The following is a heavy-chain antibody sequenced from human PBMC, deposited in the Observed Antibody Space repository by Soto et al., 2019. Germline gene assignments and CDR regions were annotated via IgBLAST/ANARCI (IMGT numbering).Heavy chain of an antibody. CDR3: AGGVGVVVVAATD. Sequence: QVQLVQSGAEVKKPGSSVKVSCKASGGTFSSYAISWVRQAPGQGLEWMGGIIPIFGTANYAQKFQGRVTMTAEESTSTAYRGVSSLRSEDTAVYYCAGGVGVVVVAATDWGQGTLVTVSS. CDR2: IIPIFGTA. CDR1: GGTFSSYA. D-gene: IGHD2-15*01. V-gene: IGHV1-69*01. J-gene: IGHJ4*02.